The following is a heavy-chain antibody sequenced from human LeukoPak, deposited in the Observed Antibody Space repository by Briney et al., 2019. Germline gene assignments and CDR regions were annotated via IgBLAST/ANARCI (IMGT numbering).Heavy chain of an antibody. Sequence: SGGSLRLSCAASGFTVSSNYMSWVRQAPGKGLEWVSVIYSGGSTYYADSVKGRFTISRHNSKNTLYLQMNSLRAEDTAVYYCARDTVEALGGPRPALYYYYGMDVWGQGTTVTVSS. CDR2: IYSGGST. J-gene: IGHJ6*02. D-gene: IGHD2-15*01. V-gene: IGHV3-53*04. CDR1: GFTVSSNY. CDR3: ARDTVEALGGPRPALYYYYGMDV.